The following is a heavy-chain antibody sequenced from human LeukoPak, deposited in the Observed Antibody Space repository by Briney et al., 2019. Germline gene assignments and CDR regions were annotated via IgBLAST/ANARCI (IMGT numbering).Heavy chain of an antibody. J-gene: IGHJ3*02. Sequence: RPSETLSLTCTVSGGSISSYYWSWIRQPPGKGLEWIGYIYYSGSTNYNPSLKSRVTVSVDTSNNQFSLKLSSVTAADTAVYYCARENAMFRGAFDAFDIWGRGTMVTVSS. CDR3: ARENAMFRGAFDAFDI. V-gene: IGHV4-59*01. CDR2: IYYSGST. D-gene: IGHD3-10*01. CDR1: GGSISSYY.